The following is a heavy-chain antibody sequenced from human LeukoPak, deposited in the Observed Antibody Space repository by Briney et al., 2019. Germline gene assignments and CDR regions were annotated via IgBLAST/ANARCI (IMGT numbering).Heavy chain of an antibody. J-gene: IGHJ4*02. Sequence: GSLRLSCAASGFTFSSYAMSWVRQAPGKGLEWIGEINHSGSTNYNPSLKSRVTISVDTSKSQFSLKLSSVTAADTAVYYCARVSGSYFDYWGQGTLVTVSS. V-gene: IGHV4-34*01. CDR3: ARVSGSYFDY. D-gene: IGHD1-26*01. CDR1: GFTFSSYA. CDR2: INHSGST.